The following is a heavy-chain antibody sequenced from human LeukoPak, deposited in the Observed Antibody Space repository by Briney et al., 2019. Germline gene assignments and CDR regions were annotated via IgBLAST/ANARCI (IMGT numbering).Heavy chain of an antibody. V-gene: IGHV4-39*02. D-gene: IGHD2-2*01. CDR1: GVSISGGIYR. J-gene: IGHJ4*02. CDR3: ARLVVLPSADDFDT. Sequence: SETLSLTCTVSGVSISGGIYRWVWIRPPPGKGRVWFVNIRYRQRTYYHPSLKTRVTMSVHTSKSHFSLKLSSVTAADTAVYYCARLVVLPSADDFDTWGQGTLVTVSS. CDR2: IRYRQRT.